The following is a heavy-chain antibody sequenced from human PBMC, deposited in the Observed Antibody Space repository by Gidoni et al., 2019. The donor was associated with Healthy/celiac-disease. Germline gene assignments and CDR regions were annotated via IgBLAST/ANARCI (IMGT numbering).Heavy chain of an antibody. D-gene: IGHD5-12*01. CDR1: GGTFSSYA. J-gene: IGHJ4*02. CDR2: IIPIFGTA. V-gene: IGHV1-69*01. CDR3: ARVDEMATEDY. Sequence: QVQLVQSGAEVKKPGSSVTVSCTASGGTFSSYAISWVRQAPGQGLEWMGGIIPIFGTANYAQKFQGRVTITADESTSTAYMELSSLRSEDTAVYYCARVDEMATEDYWGQGTLVTVSS.